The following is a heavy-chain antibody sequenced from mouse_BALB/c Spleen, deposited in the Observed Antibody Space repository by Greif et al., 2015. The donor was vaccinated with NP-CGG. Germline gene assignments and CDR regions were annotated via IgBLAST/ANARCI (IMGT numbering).Heavy chain of an antibody. D-gene: IGHD1-2*01. CDR2: ISSGGSYT. CDR1: GFTFSSYG. CDR3: ARHPITTAYYAMDY. J-gene: IGHJ4*01. V-gene: IGHV5-6*01. Sequence: EVKLVESGGDLVKPGGSLKLSCAASGFTFSSYGMSWVRQTPDKRLEWVATISSGGSYTYYPDSVKGRFTISRDNAKNTLYLQMSSLKSEDTAMYYCARHPITTAYYAMDYWGQGTSVTVSS.